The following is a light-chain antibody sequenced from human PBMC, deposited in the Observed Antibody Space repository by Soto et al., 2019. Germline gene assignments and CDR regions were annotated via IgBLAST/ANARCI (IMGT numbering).Light chain of an antibody. CDR2: GNS. CDR3: QSYDSSLSGSVV. Sequence: QSVLTQPPSVSGAPGQRVTISCTGSSSNIGAGYDVPWYQQLPGTAPKLLIYGNSNRPSGVPDRFSGSKSGTSASLAITGLQADDEADYYCQSYDSSLSGSVVFGGGTKLTVL. V-gene: IGLV1-40*01. CDR1: SSNIGAGYD. J-gene: IGLJ2*01.